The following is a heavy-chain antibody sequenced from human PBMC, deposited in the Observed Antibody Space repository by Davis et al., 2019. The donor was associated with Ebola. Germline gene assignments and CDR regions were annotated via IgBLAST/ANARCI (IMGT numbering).Heavy chain of an antibody. CDR3: ARGWLRGGMDV. J-gene: IGHJ6*02. V-gene: IGHV6-1*01. CDR2: TYYSSKWYN. D-gene: IGHD5-18*01. Sequence: HSQTLSLTCAISGDSVPSGGWNWIRQSPSRGLEWLGRTYYSSKWYNDYAVSVKSRITIKPDTSKNQFSLQLNSVTPEDTALYYCARGWLRGGMDVWGEGTTVTV. CDR1: GDSVPSGG.